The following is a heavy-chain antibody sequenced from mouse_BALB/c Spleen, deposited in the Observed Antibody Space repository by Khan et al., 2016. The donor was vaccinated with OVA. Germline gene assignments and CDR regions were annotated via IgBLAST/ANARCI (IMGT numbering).Heavy chain of an antibody. CDR1: GDSITSGY. CDR3: ATSAYMYAFAY. D-gene: IGHD2-14*01. J-gene: IGHJ3*01. Sequence: EVQLQESGPSLVKPSQTLSLTCSVTGDSITSGYWSWIRKFPGNKLEYMGYMINSGNNYYNHSPKRRITITRHTSKNQYYLQLNSVTTDDTATSYCATSAYMYAFAYWGLGTLVTVSA. V-gene: IGHV3-8*02. CDR2: MINSGNN.